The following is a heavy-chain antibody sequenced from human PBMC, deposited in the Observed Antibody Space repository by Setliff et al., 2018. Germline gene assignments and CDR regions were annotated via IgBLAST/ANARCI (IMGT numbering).Heavy chain of an antibody. CDR1: GFTFSTYG. CDR3: AKDGFQLLDPYYFDY. D-gene: IGHD2-2*02. V-gene: IGHV3-48*04. J-gene: IGHJ4*02. CDR2: LNNDGTTI. Sequence: PGGSLRLSCAASGFTFSTYGLNWVRQAPGKGLEWISYLNNDGTTIYYADSVRGRFTISRDNARDSLYLQMNSLRAEDTAVYYCAKDGFQLLDPYYFDYWGQGTLVTVSS.